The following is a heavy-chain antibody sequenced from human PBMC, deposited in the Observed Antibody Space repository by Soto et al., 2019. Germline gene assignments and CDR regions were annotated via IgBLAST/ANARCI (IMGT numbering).Heavy chain of an antibody. CDR2: INADGSDT. Sequence: EVQLVESGGDSVQPGGSRELPGAPSGFTSGSAWMHWVRQPQGKGLVWVSRINADGSDTDYADSVKGRFIISRDNAKSTLYLHMNTVRAEDTAIYFCARDSTTGLDYWGQGTLVTVSS. D-gene: IGHD4-17*01. V-gene: IGHV3-74*01. CDR1: GFTSGSAW. CDR3: ARDSTTGLDY. J-gene: IGHJ4*02.